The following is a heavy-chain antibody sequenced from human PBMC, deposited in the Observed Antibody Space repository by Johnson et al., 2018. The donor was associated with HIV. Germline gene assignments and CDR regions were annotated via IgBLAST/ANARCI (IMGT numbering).Heavy chain of an antibody. Sequence: VQLVESGGGVVQPGRSLRLSCAASGFTFSSYAMHWVRQAPGKGLEWVAVISYDGSNKYYADSVKGRFTISRDNSKNTLYLQMNSLRAEDTAVYYCAKDRSGSWYGADAFEIWGQGTMVTVSS. CDR3: AKDRSGSWYGADAFEI. D-gene: IGHD6-13*01. CDR2: ISYDGSNK. V-gene: IGHV3-30-3*01. CDR1: GFTFSSYA. J-gene: IGHJ3*02.